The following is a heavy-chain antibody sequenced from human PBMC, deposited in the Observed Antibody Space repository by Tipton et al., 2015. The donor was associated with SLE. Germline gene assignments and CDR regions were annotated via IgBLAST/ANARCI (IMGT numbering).Heavy chain of an antibody. CDR2: IFQSGNS. CDR1: GGSVIGKNW. J-gene: IGHJ3*02. CDR3: AREDHWATYYDFWSGYPGAFDI. V-gene: IGHV4-4*02. D-gene: IGHD3-3*01. Sequence: LSLTCDGSGGSVIGKNWWSWLRQPPGKGLQWIAEIFQSGNSNYNPSLRSRATISLDKSKNQVFLRLSSVTAADTAVYYCAREDHWATYYDFWSGYPGAFDIWGQGTMVTVSS.